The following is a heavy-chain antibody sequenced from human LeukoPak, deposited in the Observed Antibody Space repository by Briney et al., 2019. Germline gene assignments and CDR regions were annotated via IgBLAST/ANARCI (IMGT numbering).Heavy chain of an antibody. Sequence: GGSLRLSCAASGFTFSSYAMHWVRLAPGKGLEWVAVISYDGSNKYYADSVKGRFTISRDNSKNTLYLQMNSLRAEDTAVYYCARQYGYCSSSSCYTPFDYWGQGTLVTVSS. CDR1: GFTFSSYA. J-gene: IGHJ4*02. V-gene: IGHV3-30-3*01. CDR3: ARQYGYCSSSSCYTPFDY. CDR2: ISYDGSNK. D-gene: IGHD2-2*02.